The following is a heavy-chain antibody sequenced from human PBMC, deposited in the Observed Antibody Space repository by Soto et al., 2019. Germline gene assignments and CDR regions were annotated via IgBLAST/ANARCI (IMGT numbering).Heavy chain of an antibody. CDR3: ARRAETNGWNGFGADKYYFDF. D-gene: IGHD1-1*01. V-gene: IGHV1-8*01. Sequence: VASVKVSCKASGYTFTSYDIYWVRQATGQGLEWMGWMNPNTGNSGYAQKFQGRVTMTSDTSISTAHMELSSLRSEDTAVYYCARRAETNGWNGFGADKYYFDFWGQGTLVTV. CDR1: GYTFTSYD. CDR2: MNPNTGNS. J-gene: IGHJ4*02.